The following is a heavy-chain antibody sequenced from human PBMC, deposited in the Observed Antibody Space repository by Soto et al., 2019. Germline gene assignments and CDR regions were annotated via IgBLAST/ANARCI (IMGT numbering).Heavy chain of an antibody. Sequence: QVQLVQSGAEVKKPGSSVKVSCKASGGTFSSYTISWVRQAPGQGLEWMGRIIPILGIANCAQKFQGRVTITADKSTCTAYMELSSLRSEDTAVYYCESASEGTFDYWGQGTLVTVSS. CDR1: GGTFSSYT. V-gene: IGHV1-69*02. CDR2: IIPILGIA. CDR3: ESASEGTFDY. J-gene: IGHJ4*02.